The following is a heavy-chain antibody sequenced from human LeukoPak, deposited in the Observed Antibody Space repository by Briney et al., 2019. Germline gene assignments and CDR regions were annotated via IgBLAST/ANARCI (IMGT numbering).Heavy chain of an antibody. Sequence: SETLSLTCTVSGGSISIYYWSWIRQPPGKGLEWIGYIYYSGSTNYNPSLKSRVTISVDTSKNQFSLKLSSVTAADTAVYYCARSDYYDSSGYSRFDYWGQGTLVTVSS. CDR1: GGSISIYY. J-gene: IGHJ4*02. V-gene: IGHV4-59*08. D-gene: IGHD3-22*01. CDR2: IYYSGST. CDR3: ARSDYYDSSGYSRFDY.